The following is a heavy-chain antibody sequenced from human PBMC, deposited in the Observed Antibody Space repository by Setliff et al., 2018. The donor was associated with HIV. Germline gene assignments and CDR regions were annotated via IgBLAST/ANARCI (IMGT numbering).Heavy chain of an antibody. Sequence: LSLTCAVYGGSFSAYYWSWIRQSPEMGLEWIAEISHTGSTKYNPSLGSRVTISLAPSKNQFSLSLRSLSAADTAVYYCARDKRYRFPFDSWGQGTLVTVSS. CDR2: ISHTGST. CDR1: GGSFSAYY. V-gene: IGHV4-34*01. D-gene: IGHD2-2*02. J-gene: IGHJ4*02. CDR3: ARDKRYRFPFDS.